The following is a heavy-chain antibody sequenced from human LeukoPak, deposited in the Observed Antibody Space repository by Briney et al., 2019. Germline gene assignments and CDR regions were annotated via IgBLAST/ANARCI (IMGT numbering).Heavy chain of an antibody. J-gene: IGHJ5*02. Sequence: MASETLSLTCTVSGGSITSGGYYWSWIRQHPGKGLEWIGYIYYSGSTYYNPSLKSRVTISMDTSKNQFSLRLSSVTVADTAVYYCATYNYISSPNWFDPWGQGTLVTVSS. CDR3: ATYNYISSPNWFDP. CDR2: IYYSGST. V-gene: IGHV4-31*03. CDR1: GGSITSGGYY. D-gene: IGHD6-13*01.